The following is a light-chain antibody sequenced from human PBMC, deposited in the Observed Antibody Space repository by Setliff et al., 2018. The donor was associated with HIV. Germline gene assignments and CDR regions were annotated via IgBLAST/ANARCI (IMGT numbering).Light chain of an antibody. Sequence: SYELTQPPSVSVAPGKTARITCGGKNIGSKSVYWYQQKAGQAPVLVIYYDTERPSGIPERFSGSNSGNTATLTINRVEAGDEADYHCQVWDASSDHPVVFGGGTK. CDR2: YDT. CDR3: QVWDASSDHPVV. V-gene: IGLV3-21*04. J-gene: IGLJ2*01. CDR1: NIGSKS.